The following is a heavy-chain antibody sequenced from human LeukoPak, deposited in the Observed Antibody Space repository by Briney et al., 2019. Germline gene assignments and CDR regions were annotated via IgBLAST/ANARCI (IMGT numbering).Heavy chain of an antibody. CDR1: GYTFTSYG. D-gene: IGHD2-15*01. CDR2: ISAYNGNT. J-gene: IGHJ5*02. V-gene: IGHV1-18*01. CDR3: ARVPAARLNWFDP. Sequence: ASVKVSCKASGYTFTSYGISWVRQAPGQGLEWMGWISAYNGNTNYAQKLQGRVTMTTDPSTRPAYMELRSLRSDDTAVYYCARVPAARLNWFDPWGQGTLVTVSS.